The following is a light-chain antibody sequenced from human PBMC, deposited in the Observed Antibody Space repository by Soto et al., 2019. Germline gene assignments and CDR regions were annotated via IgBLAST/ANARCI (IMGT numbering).Light chain of an antibody. V-gene: IGKV4-1*01. CDR2: WAY. Sequence: DIVMTQSPDSLAVSLGERATINCESSQSVLYSSNNKNCLAWYQQKPGQPPKLLIYWAYIRESGVPDRFSGGGSGTDFTLTISGLQAEDVAVYYCQQYCVRPWTFGQWTKVEIK. J-gene: IGKJ1*01. CDR3: QQYCVRPWT. CDR1: QSVLYSSNNKNC.